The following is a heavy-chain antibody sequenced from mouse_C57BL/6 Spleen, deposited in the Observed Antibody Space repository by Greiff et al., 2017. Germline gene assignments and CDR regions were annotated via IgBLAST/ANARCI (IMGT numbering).Heavy chain of an antibody. V-gene: IGHV5-9-1*02. CDR3: TRGDYYGSSNRYAMDY. CDR1: GFTFSSYA. J-gene: IGHJ4*01. Sequence: EVQVVESGEGLVKPGGSLKLSCAASGFTFSSYAMSWVRQTPEKRLEWVAYISSGGDYIYYADTVKGRFTISRDNARNTLYLQMSSLKSEDTAMYYCTRGDYYGSSNRYAMDYWGQGTSVTVSS. D-gene: IGHD1-1*01. CDR2: ISSGGDYI.